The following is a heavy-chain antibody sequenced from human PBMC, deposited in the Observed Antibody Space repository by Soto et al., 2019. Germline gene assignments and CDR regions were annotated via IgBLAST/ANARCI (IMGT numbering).Heavy chain of an antibody. CDR2: IKEDGSEK. CDR1: GFTFSRHW. J-gene: IGHJ6*02. Sequence: EVQLVASGGGLVQPGGSLRLSCAASGFTFSRHWMTWVRQAPGKGLEWVANIKEDGSEKYYVDSVKGRFTISRDNAKNSVYLQMNSLRAEDTAVYYCSGGSPGYYYAMDVWGQGTTVTVSS. CDR3: SGGSPGYYYAMDV. D-gene: IGHD2-15*01. V-gene: IGHV3-7*01.